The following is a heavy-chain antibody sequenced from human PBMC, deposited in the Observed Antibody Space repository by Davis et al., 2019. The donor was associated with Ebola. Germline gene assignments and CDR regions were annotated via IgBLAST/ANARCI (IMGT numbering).Heavy chain of an antibody. CDR1: GFTFSSYW. CDR2: INRDGSTT. Sequence: GESLKISCAASGFTFSSYWMHWVRQAPGKGLVWVSCINRDGSTTTYADSVKGRFTISRDNAKNSLYLQMNSLRDEDTAVYYCARAPSGYSSSFDYWGQGTLVTVSS. D-gene: IGHD6-13*01. CDR3: ARAPSGYSSSFDY. V-gene: IGHV3-74*03. J-gene: IGHJ4*02.